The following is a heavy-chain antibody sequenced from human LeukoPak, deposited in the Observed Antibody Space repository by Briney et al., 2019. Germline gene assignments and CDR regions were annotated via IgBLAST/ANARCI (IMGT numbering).Heavy chain of an antibody. J-gene: IGHJ4*02. V-gene: IGHV4-34*01. D-gene: IGHD4-23*01. CDR3: ARDPTTVVTLPYYCDF. Sequence: SQTLSLTCAVSGASFFGSHWNWIRQSPEKRLERIGEINNSGRTNYKPSLKRRVTISVDTSKGQLFLKLTSVTAADTAVYYCARDPTTVVTLPYYCDFWGQGTLVTV. CDR1: GASFFGSH. CDR2: INNSGRT.